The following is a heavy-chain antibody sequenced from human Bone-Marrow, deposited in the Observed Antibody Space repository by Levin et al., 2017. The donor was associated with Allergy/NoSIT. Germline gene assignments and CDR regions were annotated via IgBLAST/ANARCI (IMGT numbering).Heavy chain of an antibody. V-gene: IGHV3-66*01. Sequence: GESLKISCAASGFTVSSNYMGWVRQAPGKGLEWVSVIYSAGSTYYTDSVKGRFTISRDNSKNTLDLQMNSLRAEDTAVYYCARAAYDTNWSQYFQQWGQGTLVTVSS. CDR1: GFTVSSNY. CDR3: ARAAYDTNWSQYFQQ. D-gene: IGHD1-1*01. CDR2: IYSAGST. J-gene: IGHJ1*01.